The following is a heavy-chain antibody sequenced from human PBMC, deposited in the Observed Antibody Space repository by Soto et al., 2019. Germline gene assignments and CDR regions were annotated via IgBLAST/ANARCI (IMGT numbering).Heavy chain of an antibody. D-gene: IGHD3-10*01. Sequence: SETLSLTCTVSGGSISSYYWSWIRQPPGKGLEWIGYIYYSGSTNYNPSLKSRVTISVDTSKNQFSLKLSSVTAADTAVYYCARHSSSGSPYDYWGQGTLVTVSS. CDR1: GGSISSYY. CDR2: IYYSGST. CDR3: ARHSSSGSPYDY. V-gene: IGHV4-59*08. J-gene: IGHJ4*02.